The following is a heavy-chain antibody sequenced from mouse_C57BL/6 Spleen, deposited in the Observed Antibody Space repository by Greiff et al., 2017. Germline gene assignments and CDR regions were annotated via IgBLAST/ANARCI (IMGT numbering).Heavy chain of an antibody. CDR1: GYTFTSYW. V-gene: IGHV1-59*01. D-gene: IGHD1-1*01. CDR2: IDPSDSYT. Sequence: QVQLQQPGAELVRPGTSVKLSCKASGYTFTSYWMHWVKQRPGQGLEWIGVIDPSDSYTNYNQKFKGKATLTVDTSSSTAYMQLSSLTSEDSAVYYCARSENYGSSYAYFDYWGQGTTRTVSS. CDR3: ARSENYGSSYAYFDY. J-gene: IGHJ2*01.